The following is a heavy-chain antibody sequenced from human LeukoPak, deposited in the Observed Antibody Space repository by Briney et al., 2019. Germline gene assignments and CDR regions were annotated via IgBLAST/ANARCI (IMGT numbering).Heavy chain of an antibody. CDR1: GGTFSSYA. Sequence: ASVKVSCKASGGTFSSYAISWVRQAPGQGLEWMGGIIPIFGTANYAQKFQGRVTITADESTSTAYMELSSLRSEDTAVYYCARGGVASYYCYGMDVWGQGTTVTVSS. D-gene: IGHD1-26*01. J-gene: IGHJ6*02. V-gene: IGHV1-69*13. CDR3: ARGGVASYYCYGMDV. CDR2: IIPIFGTA.